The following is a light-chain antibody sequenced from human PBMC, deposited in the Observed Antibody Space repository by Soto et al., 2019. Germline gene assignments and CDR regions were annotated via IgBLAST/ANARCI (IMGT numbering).Light chain of an antibody. CDR2: ENN. J-gene: IGLJ2*01. CDR3: GTWDSSLSAVV. Sequence: QSVLTQPPSASAAPGQKVTISCSGSSSNIGNNYVSWYQQLPGTAPRLLIYENNIRPSGIPDRFSGSKSGASATLGITGLQTGDEADYYCGTWDSSLSAVVFGGGTKLTVL. V-gene: IGLV1-51*02. CDR1: SSNIGNNY.